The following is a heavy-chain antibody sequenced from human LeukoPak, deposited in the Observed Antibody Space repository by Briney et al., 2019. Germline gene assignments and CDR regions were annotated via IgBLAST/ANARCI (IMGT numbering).Heavy chain of an antibody. Sequence: PGGSLRLSCAASGFTLHTYAMHWVRQAPGKRLEFVSTVSSHGGSTYYAKSVQGRFTISRDNSENTLYLQMGSLRAEDMAVYYCARGRDGSTWYKPSLDYWGQGTLVTVSS. CDR3: ARGRDGSTWYKPSLDY. J-gene: IGHJ4*02. V-gene: IGHV3-64*01. D-gene: IGHD6-13*01. CDR2: VSSHGGST. CDR1: GFTLHTYA.